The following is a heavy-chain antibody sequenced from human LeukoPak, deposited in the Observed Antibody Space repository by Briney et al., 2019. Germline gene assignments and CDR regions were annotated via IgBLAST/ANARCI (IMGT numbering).Heavy chain of an antibody. D-gene: IGHD3-22*01. J-gene: IGHJ3*02. Sequence: GGSLRLSCAASGFTFSSYAMSWVRQAPGKGLEWVSAISGSGGSTYYADSVKGRFTISRDNSKNTLYLQMNSLRAEDTAVYYCAKLYYDSSGYYTHDAFDIWGQGTMVTVSS. CDR1: GFTFSSYA. CDR2: ISGSGGST. V-gene: IGHV3-23*01. CDR3: AKLYYDSSGYYTHDAFDI.